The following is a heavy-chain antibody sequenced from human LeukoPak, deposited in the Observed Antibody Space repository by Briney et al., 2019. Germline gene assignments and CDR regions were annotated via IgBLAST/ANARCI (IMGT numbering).Heavy chain of an antibody. CDR3: ARDKRYCSSTSCYYLDY. Sequence: SVKVSCKASGGTFSSYAISWVRQAPGQGLEWMGGIIPIFGTANYAQKFQGRVTITADESTSTAYMELSSLRSEDTAVYYCARDKRYCSSTSCYYLDYRGQGTLVTVSS. J-gene: IGHJ4*02. D-gene: IGHD2-2*01. V-gene: IGHV1-69*13. CDR2: IIPIFGTA. CDR1: GGTFSSYA.